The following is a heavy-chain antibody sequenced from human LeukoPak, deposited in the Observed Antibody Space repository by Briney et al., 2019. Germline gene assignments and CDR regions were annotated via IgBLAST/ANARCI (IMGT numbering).Heavy chain of an antibody. CDR3: AKVRMITMTAYDAFDI. J-gene: IGHJ3*02. D-gene: IGHD3-22*01. V-gene: IGHV3-23*01. CDR1: GFTFSSYE. Sequence: AGGSLRLSCAASGFTFSSYEMNWVRQAPGKGLEWVSSISGSGGNTYYADSVKGRFTISRDNSKNTLYLQMNSLRAEDTAVYYCAKVRMITMTAYDAFDIWGQGTMVTVSS. CDR2: ISGSGGNT.